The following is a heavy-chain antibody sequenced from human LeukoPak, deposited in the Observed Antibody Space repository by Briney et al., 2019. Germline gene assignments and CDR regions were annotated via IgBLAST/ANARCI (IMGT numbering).Heavy chain of an antibody. CDR1: GFTFSSYT. J-gene: IGHJ4*01. D-gene: IGHD2-21*02. CDR3: ARDRGAYCGGDCYLGFDY. CDR2: IAGSSGYI. Sequence: GGSLRLSCAASGFTFSSYTMNWVRQAPGKGLESVSSIAGSSGYISYADSVKGRFTISRDNAKKSLYLQMTSLTAEDTAVYYCARDRGAYCGGDCYLGFDYWGRGTLVTVSS. V-gene: IGHV3-21*01.